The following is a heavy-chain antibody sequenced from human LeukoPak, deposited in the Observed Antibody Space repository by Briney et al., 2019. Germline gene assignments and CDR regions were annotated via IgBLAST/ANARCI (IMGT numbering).Heavy chain of an antibody. V-gene: IGHV3-21*01. CDR2: ISSSSSYI. D-gene: IGHD3-3*01. J-gene: IGHJ4*02. Sequence: GGSLRLSCAASGFTFSSYRMNWVRQAPGKGVEWVSSISSSSSYIYYADSVKGRFTISRDNAKNSLYLQMNSLRAEDTAVYYCARDVFGVVDGDYWGQGTLVTVSS. CDR1: GFTFSSYR. CDR3: ARDVFGVVDGDY.